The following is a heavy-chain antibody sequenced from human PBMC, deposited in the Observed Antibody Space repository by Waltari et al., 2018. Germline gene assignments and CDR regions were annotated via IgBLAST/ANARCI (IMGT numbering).Heavy chain of an antibody. CDR3: ARQGGYINVWWEDYWYFDH. CDR1: DYSISSGFY. CDR2: INHSGST. Sequence: QVHLQVSGPGLVTPSETLSLTCAVSDYSISSGFYWGWIRQPPGKGLGWIGSINHSGSTFYNPSLKSRVTISVDTALNHFSLKLNSVTATDTAVYYCARQGGYINVWWEDYWYFDHWGRGTLVTVSS. J-gene: IGHJ2*01. D-gene: IGHD1-26*01. V-gene: IGHV4-38-2*01.